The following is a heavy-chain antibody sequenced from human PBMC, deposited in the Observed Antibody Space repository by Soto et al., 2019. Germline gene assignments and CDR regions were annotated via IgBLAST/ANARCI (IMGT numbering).Heavy chain of an antibody. CDR1: GFTFSSYW. CDR2: ITEDGSTK. CDR3: ATTATAVASD. D-gene: IGHD6-19*01. V-gene: IGHV3-7*01. J-gene: IGHJ4*02. Sequence: EVQLVESGGGLVQPGGSLRLSCVGSGFTFSSYWMAWVRQAPGKGLEWVANITEDGSTKFYVDSVKGRITISRDNAKNSLFLQMNSLRAEDTALYYCATTATAVASDWGQGTLVTVSS.